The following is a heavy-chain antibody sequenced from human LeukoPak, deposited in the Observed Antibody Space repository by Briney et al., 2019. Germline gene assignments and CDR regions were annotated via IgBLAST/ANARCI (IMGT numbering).Heavy chain of an antibody. D-gene: IGHD2-21*01. CDR3: ARGGGGDFDY. CDR2: IYHSGST. V-gene: IGHV4-30-2*01. Sequence: SQTLSLTCTVSGGSISSGGYYWSWIRQPPGKGLEWIGYIYHSGSTYYNPSLKSRVTISVDRSKNQFSLKLSSVTAADTAVYYCARGGGGDFDYWGQGTLVTVSS. J-gene: IGHJ4*02. CDR1: GGSISSGGYY.